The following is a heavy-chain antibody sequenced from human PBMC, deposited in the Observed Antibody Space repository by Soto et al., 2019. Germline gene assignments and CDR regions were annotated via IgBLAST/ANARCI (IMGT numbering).Heavy chain of an antibody. D-gene: IGHD1-1*01. Sequence: ASVKVSCKASGCTFTSYGINWVRQAPGQGLEWMGWISVYNGHTNYAQKLQGRVTMTTDTSTSTAYMELRSLRSDDTAVYYCARDSTTGSDLPHWGQGTLVTVSS. V-gene: IGHV1-18*01. CDR1: GCTFTSYG. CDR3: ARDSTTGSDLPH. CDR2: ISVYNGHT. J-gene: IGHJ4*02.